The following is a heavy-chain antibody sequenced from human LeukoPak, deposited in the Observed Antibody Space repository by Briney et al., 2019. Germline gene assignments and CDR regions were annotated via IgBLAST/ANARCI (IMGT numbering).Heavy chain of an antibody. V-gene: IGHV3-74*01. CDR2: INRDGSDT. Sequence: GGSLRLSCAASGFTFSSYWMHWVRQAPGKGLVWVSRINRDGSDTSYADSVKGRFTISRDNAKNTLYLQMNSLRAEDTAVYYCARRYYYDTSGYYGFFNWGQGTLVTVSS. J-gene: IGHJ4*02. CDR3: ARRYYYDTSGYYGFFN. D-gene: IGHD3-22*01. CDR1: GFTFSSYW.